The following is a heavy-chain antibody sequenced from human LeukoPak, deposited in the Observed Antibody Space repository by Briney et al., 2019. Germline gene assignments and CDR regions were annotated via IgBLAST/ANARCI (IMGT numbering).Heavy chain of an antibody. CDR2: ISWNSGSI. D-gene: IGHD3-22*01. CDR3: AKSASKNYYYGGYFDY. CDR1: GFTFDDYA. V-gene: IGHV3-9*03. Sequence: GRSLRLSCAASGFTFDDYAMHWVRQAPGKGLEWVSGISWNSGSIGYADSVKGRFTISRDNAKKSLYLQMNSLRDEDMALYYCAKSASKNYYYGGYFDYRGQGTLVTVSP. J-gene: IGHJ4*02.